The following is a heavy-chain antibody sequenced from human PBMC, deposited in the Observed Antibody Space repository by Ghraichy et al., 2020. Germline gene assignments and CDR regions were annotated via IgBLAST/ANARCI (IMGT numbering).Heavy chain of an antibody. V-gene: IGHV3-48*02. CDR1: GFTFSSYS. D-gene: IGHD3-10*01. CDR3: ASEGSQIDY. J-gene: IGHJ4*02. CDR2: ISSSSTI. Sequence: GGSLRLSCAASGFTFSSYSMNWVRQAPGKGLEWVSYISSSSTIYYADSVKGRFTISRDNAKNSLYLQMNSLRDEDTAVYYCASEGSQIDYWGQGTLVTVSS.